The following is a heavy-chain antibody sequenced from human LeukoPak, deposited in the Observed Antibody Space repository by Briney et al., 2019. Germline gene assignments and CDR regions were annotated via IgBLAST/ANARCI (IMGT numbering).Heavy chain of an antibody. D-gene: IGHD6-13*01. CDR3: TTRIPAAAGYFDY. CDR1: GFTLRTSG. Sequence: GGSLRLSCAASGFTLRTSGMNWVRQAPGKGLEWVSAISGGGRITYYADSVKGRFTISRDNSKNTLYLQMNSLKTEDTAVYYCTTRIPAAAGYFDYWGQGTLVTVSS. V-gene: IGHV3-23*01. CDR2: ISGGGRIT. J-gene: IGHJ4*02.